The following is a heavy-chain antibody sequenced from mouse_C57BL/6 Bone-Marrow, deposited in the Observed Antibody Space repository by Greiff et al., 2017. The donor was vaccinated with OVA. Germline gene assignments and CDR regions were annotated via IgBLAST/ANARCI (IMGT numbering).Heavy chain of an antibody. D-gene: IGHD1-1*01. V-gene: IGHV5-17*01. Sequence: EVKLVESGGGLVKPGGSLKLSCAASGFTFSDYGMHWVRQAPEQGLEWVAYISSGSSTIYYADTVKGRFTISRDNAKNTLFLQMTSLRSEDTAMYYCARYYYGSSYYFDYWGQGTTLTVSS. J-gene: IGHJ2*01. CDR2: ISSGSSTI. CDR3: ARYYYGSSYYFDY. CDR1: GFTFSDYG.